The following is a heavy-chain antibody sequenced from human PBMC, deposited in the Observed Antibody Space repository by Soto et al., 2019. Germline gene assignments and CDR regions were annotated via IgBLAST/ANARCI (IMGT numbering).Heavy chain of an antibody. J-gene: IGHJ4*02. CDR1: GYTFTSYG. D-gene: IGHD6-6*01. CDR2: ISAYNVNT. CDR3: AREGRSIAARHFDY. V-gene: IGHV1-18*01. Sequence: ASVKVSCKASGYTFTSYGISWVRQAPGQGLERMGWISAYNVNTNYAQKLQGRVTMTTDTSASTAYMELRSLRSDDTVVYYCAREGRSIAARHFDYWGQGTLVTVSS.